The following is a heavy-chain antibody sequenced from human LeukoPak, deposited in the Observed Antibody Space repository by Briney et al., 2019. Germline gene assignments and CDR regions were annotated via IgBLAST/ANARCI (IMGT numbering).Heavy chain of an antibody. D-gene: IGHD3-22*01. J-gene: IGHJ3*02. CDR2: ISYDGSNK. Sequence: GGSLRLSCAASGFTFSNYALHWVRLAPGEGLEWVTVISYDGSNKYDADSVKGRFRISRDNSKNTVYLQMNSLRAEDTAVYYCARGYNYDSSGYLGAFDIWGQGTMVTVSS. V-gene: IGHV3-30-3*01. CDR1: GFTFSNYA. CDR3: ARGYNYDSSGYLGAFDI.